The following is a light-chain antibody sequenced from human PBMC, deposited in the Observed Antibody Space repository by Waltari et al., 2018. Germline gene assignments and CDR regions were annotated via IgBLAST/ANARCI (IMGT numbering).Light chain of an antibody. CDR2: DAS. V-gene: IGLV2-14*03. CDR1: KSDVGFYNY. J-gene: IGLJ3*02. CDR3: KSYTGTGSWV. Sequence: QSALTQPASVSGSPGQSITIFCTGTKSDVGFYNYVSWYQQHPGKAPKVIIYDASQRPSGISNRFSGSKSGNTASLTISGLQADDEADYYCKSYTGTGSWVFGGGTKLTVL.